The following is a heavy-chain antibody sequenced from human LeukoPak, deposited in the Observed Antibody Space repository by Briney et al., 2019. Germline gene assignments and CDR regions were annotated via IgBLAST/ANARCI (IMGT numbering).Heavy chain of an antibody. CDR1: GYTFTGYY. CDR2: INPNSGGT. Sequence: ASVKVSCKASGYTFTGYYMHWVRQAPGQGLEWMGWINPNSGGTNYAQKFQGRVTMTRDTSISTAYMELSRLRSDDTAVYYCARDSVAGTTVYSFDYWGQGTRVTVSS. CDR3: ARDSVAGTTVYSFDY. J-gene: IGHJ4*02. V-gene: IGHV1-2*02. D-gene: IGHD6-19*01.